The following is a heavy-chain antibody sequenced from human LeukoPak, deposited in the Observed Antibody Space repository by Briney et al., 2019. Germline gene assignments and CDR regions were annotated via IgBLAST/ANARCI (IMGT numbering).Heavy chain of an antibody. V-gene: IGHV1-46*01. J-gene: IGHJ4*02. CDR3: ARSITMVRGVGYFDY. D-gene: IGHD3-10*01. Sequence: ASVKVSCKASGYTFTSYYMRWVRQAPGQGLEWMGIINPSGGSTSYAQKFQGRVTMTRDTSTSTVYMELSSLRSEDTAVYYCARSITMVRGVGYFDYWGQGTLVTVSS. CDR1: GYTFTSYY. CDR2: INPSGGST.